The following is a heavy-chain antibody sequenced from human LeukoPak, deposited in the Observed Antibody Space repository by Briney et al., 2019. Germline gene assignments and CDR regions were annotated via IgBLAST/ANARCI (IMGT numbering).Heavy chain of an antibody. D-gene: IGHD2-15*01. CDR3: ARGGYCSGGSCYSSRVFGWFDP. CDR2: IYYSGST. Sequence: SETLSLTCTVSGGSISSYCWSWIRQPPGKGLEWIGYIYYSGSTNYNPSLKSRVTISVDTSKNQFSLRLSSVTAADTAVYYCARGGYCSGGSCYSSRVFGWFDPWGQGTLVTVSS. V-gene: IGHV4-59*01. CDR1: GGSISSYC. J-gene: IGHJ5*02.